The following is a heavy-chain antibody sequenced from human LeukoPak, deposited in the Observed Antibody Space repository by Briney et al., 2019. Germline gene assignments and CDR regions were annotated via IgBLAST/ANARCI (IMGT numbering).Heavy chain of an antibody. Sequence: PSETLSLTCTVSGGSISSSHFYWGWIRQTPGKGLEWIGSVYDSGSAYHNPSITSRVTISVDVSKNQFSLNLRSVTAADTAVYYCARGKRITMVRGVIHSFDYWGQGTLVTVSS. V-gene: IGHV4-39*01. J-gene: IGHJ4*02. CDR1: GGSISSSHFY. D-gene: IGHD3-10*01. CDR2: VYDSGSA. CDR3: ARGKRITMVRGVIHSFDY.